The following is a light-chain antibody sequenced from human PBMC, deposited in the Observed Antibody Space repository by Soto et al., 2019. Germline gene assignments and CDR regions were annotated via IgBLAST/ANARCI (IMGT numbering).Light chain of an antibody. Sequence: SLTKGERATLSCRASQSISSSYLAWYQQKPGQAPRLLIYDASSRATGIPDRFSGSGSGTDFTLTINRLEPEDYAVYHCQQYHSAPRASGHGTKVDIK. J-gene: IGKJ1*01. CDR3: QQYHSAPRA. CDR1: QSISSSY. V-gene: IGKV3-20*01. CDR2: DAS.